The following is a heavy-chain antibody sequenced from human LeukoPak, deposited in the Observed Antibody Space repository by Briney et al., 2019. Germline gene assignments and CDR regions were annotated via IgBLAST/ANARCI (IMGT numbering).Heavy chain of an antibody. Sequence: ASVKVCCKASGYTFTSYGISWVRQAPGQGLEWMGWISAYNGNTNYAQKLQGRVTMTTDTSTSTAYMELRSLRSDDTPVYYCARMDYGSGSYSFDYWGQGTLVTVSS. CDR2: ISAYNGNT. D-gene: IGHD3-10*01. CDR1: GYTFTSYG. V-gene: IGHV1-18*01. J-gene: IGHJ4*02. CDR3: ARMDYGSGSYSFDY.